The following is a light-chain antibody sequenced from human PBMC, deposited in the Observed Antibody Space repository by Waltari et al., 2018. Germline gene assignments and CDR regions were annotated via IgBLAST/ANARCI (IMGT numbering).Light chain of an antibody. V-gene: IGKV3-15*01. CDR2: GAS. Sequence: EIVMTQSPATLSVSPGERATLSCRDSQSLSDNLAWYQLKPAQAPRLLIYGASFRATGIPGRFRGSGSGTDFTLTISSLQSEDFAIYYCQQYKTWPPITFGQGTRLEIK. J-gene: IGKJ5*01. CDR1: QSLSDN. CDR3: QQYKTWPPIT.